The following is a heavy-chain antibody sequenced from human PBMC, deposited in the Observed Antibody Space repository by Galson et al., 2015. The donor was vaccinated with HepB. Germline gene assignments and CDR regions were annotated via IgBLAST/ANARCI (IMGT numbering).Heavy chain of an antibody. J-gene: IGHJ3*01. CDR3: ARDGLRHRDAFDL. D-gene: IGHD3/OR15-3a*01. V-gene: IGHV3-11*01. CDR1: GFTFSNYY. Sequence: SLRLSCAASGFTFSNYYLSWIRQAPGKGLEWISYISSSSSTIYYVDSVKGRFTISRDNAKKSVYLQMDNLRVDDTAMYYCARDGLRHRDAFDLWGPGTMVTVSS. CDR2: ISSSSSTI.